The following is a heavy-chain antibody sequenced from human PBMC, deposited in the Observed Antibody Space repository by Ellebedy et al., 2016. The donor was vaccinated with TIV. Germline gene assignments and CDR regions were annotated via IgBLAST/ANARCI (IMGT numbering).Heavy chain of an antibody. D-gene: IGHD3-3*01. CDR3: AIWAGKSQVFWCGPFDF. Sequence: AASVKVSCKTSGYTFTDRFVHWVRQAPGQGLEWMGWINAGNGNTKYSQKFQGRVSFARDTSASTAYMEVSNLRFEDTAVYYCAIWAGKSQVFWCGPFDFWGQGTLVTVSS. CDR2: INAGNGNT. CDR1: GYTFTDRF. J-gene: IGHJ4*02. V-gene: IGHV1-3*01.